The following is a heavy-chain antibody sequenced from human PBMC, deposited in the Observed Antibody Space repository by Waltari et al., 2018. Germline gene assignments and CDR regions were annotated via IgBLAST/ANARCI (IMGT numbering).Heavy chain of an antibody. Sequence: QVQLMESGGGVVQPGRSLRLSCAASGFTFRSYAMHWVRQAPGKGLKWVAVISSDGNTKKYADSLKGRFTISRDNSKNTLYLQMDSLRPEDTALYYCASLRISIFGVVYYFDSWGQGALVTVSS. CDR3: ASLRISIFGVVYYFDS. CDR2: ISSDGNTK. CDR1: GFTFRSYA. J-gene: IGHJ4*02. D-gene: IGHD3-3*01. V-gene: IGHV3-30*04.